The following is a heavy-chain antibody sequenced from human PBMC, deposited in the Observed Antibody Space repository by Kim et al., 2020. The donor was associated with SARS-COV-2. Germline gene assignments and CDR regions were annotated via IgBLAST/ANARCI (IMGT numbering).Heavy chain of an antibody. CDR1: GYTFTSYY. J-gene: IGHJ4*02. CDR3: ARDGYYDFWSGYYSHFDY. V-gene: IGHV1-46*01. Sequence: ASVKVSCKASGYTFTSYYMHWVRQAPGQGLEWMGIINPSGGSTSHAQKFQGRVTMTRDTSTSTVYMELSSLRSEDTAVYYCARDGYYDFWSGYYSHFDYWGQGTLVTVSS. D-gene: IGHD3-3*01. CDR2: INPSGGST.